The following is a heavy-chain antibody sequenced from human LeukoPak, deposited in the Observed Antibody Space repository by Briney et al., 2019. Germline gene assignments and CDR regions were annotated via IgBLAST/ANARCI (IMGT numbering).Heavy chain of an antibody. Sequence: SVKVSCKASGGTFSSYAISWVRQAPGQGLEWMGGIIPIFGTANYAQKFQGRVTITADESTSTAYMELSSLRSEDTAVYYCASAIVVVPAARAPFDHWGQGTLVTVSS. D-gene: IGHD2-2*01. CDR3: ASAIVVVPAARAPFDH. V-gene: IGHV1-69*13. CDR1: GGTFSSYA. J-gene: IGHJ4*02. CDR2: IIPIFGTA.